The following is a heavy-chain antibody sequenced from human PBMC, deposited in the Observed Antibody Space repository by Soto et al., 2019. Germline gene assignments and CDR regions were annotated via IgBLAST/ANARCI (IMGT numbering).Heavy chain of an antibody. CDR3: ARIGYSSSSLGYYYYGMDV. Sequence: ASMKVSCKASGGTFSSYAISWVRQAPGQGLEWMGGIIPIFGTANYAQKFQGRVTITADESTSTAYMELSSLRSEDTAVYYCARIGYSSSSLGYYYYGMDVWGQGTTVTVSS. D-gene: IGHD6-6*01. CDR1: GGTFSSYA. V-gene: IGHV1-69*13. J-gene: IGHJ6*02. CDR2: IIPIFGTA.